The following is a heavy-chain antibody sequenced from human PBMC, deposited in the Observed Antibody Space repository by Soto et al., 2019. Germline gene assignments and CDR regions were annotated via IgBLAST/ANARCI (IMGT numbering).Heavy chain of an antibody. Sequence: QVQLQESGPGLVKPSQTLSLTCNVSGGSINSGDHYWSWIRQPPGKGLEWIGYIFHTGSAYYNPSLKSRGIISLATSKNSFSLNLYSRTAADTAVEFCARGRGSGTRRYDGGGYFDSWGQRVLVYVSS. J-gene: IGHJ4*02. CDR1: GGSINSGDHY. CDR3: ARGRGSGTRRYDGGGYFDS. CDR2: IFHTGSA. V-gene: IGHV4-30-4*01. D-gene: IGHD3-10*01.